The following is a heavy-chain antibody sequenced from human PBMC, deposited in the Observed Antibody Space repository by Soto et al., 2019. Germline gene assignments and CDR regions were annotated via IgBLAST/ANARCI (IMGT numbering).Heavy chain of an antibody. CDR2: ILPIFATA. CDR3: AGRCDSTTCLGHFDY. J-gene: IGHJ4*02. V-gene: IGHV1-69*06. Sequence: QVQLVQSGGEVKKPGSSVKVSCKASGGTFNNYVVNWVRQAPGQGLEWMGEILPIFATANYAQKFQGRVTITADKSTSTAYMELTSLRSEDTAVYYCAGRCDSTTCLGHFDYWGQGTLVTVAS. D-gene: IGHD2-2*01. CDR1: GGTFNNYV.